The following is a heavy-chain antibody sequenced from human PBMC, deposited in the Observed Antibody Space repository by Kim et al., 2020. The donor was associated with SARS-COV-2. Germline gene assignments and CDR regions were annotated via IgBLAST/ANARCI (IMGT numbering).Heavy chain of an antibody. J-gene: IGHJ4*02. V-gene: IGHV3-23*01. Sequence: GGSLRLSCAASGFTFSSYAMSWVRQAPGKGLEWVSAISGSGGSTYYADSVKGRFTISRDNSKNTLYLQMNSLRAEDTAVYYCAKDGEDIVVVVAATGYYFDYWGQGTLVTVSS. D-gene: IGHD2-15*01. CDR2: ISGSGGST. CDR1: GFTFSSYA. CDR3: AKDGEDIVVVVAATGYYFDY.